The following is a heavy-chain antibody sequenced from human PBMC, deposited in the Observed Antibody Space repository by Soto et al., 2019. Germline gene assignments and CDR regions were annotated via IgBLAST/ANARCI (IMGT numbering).Heavy chain of an antibody. CDR2: IYYSGST. D-gene: IGHD3-10*01. J-gene: IGHJ6*02. V-gene: IGHV4-31*03. CDR3: ARDGSYYNGAWADYYGMDV. Sequence: KSSETLSLTCTVSGGSISSGGYYWSWIRQHPGKGLEWIGYIYYSGSTYYNPSLKSRVTISVDTSKNQFSLKLSSVTAADTAVYYCARDGSYYNGAWADYYGMDVWGQGTTVTVSS. CDR1: GGSISSGGYY.